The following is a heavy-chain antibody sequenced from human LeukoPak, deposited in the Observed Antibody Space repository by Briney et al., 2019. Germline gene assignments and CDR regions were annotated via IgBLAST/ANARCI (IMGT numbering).Heavy chain of an antibody. V-gene: IGHV1-8*01. CDR1: GYTFTSYD. CDR2: MNPNSGNT. D-gene: IGHD5-18*01. CDR3: ARGTAPVYRKGMDV. J-gene: IGHJ6*02. Sequence: ASVKVSSKASGYTFTSYDINWVRQATGQGLEWMGWMNPNSGNTGYAQKFQGRVTMIRNTSISTAYMELSSLRSEDTAVYYCARGTAPVYRKGMDVWGQGTTVTVSS.